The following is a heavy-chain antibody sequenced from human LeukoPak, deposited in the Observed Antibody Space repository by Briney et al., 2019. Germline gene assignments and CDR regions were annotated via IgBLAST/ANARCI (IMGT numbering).Heavy chain of an antibody. CDR3: ARHRGYSYGYLDY. Sequence: SETLSLTCTVSGGSVSSSGYYWGWIRQPPGTGLEWIGSIYSTGSTYYNPSLKSRVTIFVVTSKNHFSLKLTSVTAADSAVYYCARHRGYSYGYLDYWGQGTLVTVSS. D-gene: IGHD5-18*01. J-gene: IGHJ4*02. CDR2: IYSTGST. CDR1: GGSVSSSGYY. V-gene: IGHV4-39*01.